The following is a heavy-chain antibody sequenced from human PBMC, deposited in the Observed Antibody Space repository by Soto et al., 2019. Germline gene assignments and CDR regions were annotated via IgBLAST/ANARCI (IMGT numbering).Heavy chain of an antibody. D-gene: IGHD2-21*01. J-gene: IGHJ6*03. V-gene: IGHV4-34*01. CDR1: GGYLSDYF. CDR3: ARGRIWHWAYFYYMDF. CDR2: INHLGSI. Sequence: QVQLQQWGAGLLKPSETLSLTCVVSGGYLSDYFWSWIRQPPGMALEWIGEINHLGSINYNPSLKTRITMSVDTSKNQFSLTLNSVAAADRATYYCARGRIWHWAYFYYMDFWDRGTTVTVSS.